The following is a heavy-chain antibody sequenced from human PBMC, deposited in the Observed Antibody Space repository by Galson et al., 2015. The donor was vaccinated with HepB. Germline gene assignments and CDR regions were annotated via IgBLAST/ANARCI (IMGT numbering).Heavy chain of an antibody. Sequence: SVKVSCKASGYTFTSYGISWVRQAPGQGLEWMGWISAYNGNTNYAQKLQGRVTMTTDTSTSTAYMELRSLRSDDTAVYYCARVAVAGTNHYYYYGMDVWGQGTTVTVSS. D-gene: IGHD6-19*01. J-gene: IGHJ6*02. CDR2: ISAYNGNT. CDR1: GYTFTSYG. V-gene: IGHV1-18*01. CDR3: ARVAVAGTNHYYYYGMDV.